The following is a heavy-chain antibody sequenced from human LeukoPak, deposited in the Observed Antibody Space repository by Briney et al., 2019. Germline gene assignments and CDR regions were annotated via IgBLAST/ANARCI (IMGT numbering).Heavy chain of an antibody. D-gene: IGHD3-10*01. V-gene: IGHV4-39*01. CDR1: GGSICSSSYF. J-gene: IGHJ4*02. CDR2: IYYSGGT. Sequence: SDTLSLTCTLSGGSICSSSYFWGWSRQPPGKGLECIGSIYYSGGTSYNPSLRSRVTIYVDTSKNQFSVKLSSVTAADTAIYYCARYYYGSGKQPYWGQGTLVTVSS. CDR3: ARYYYGSGKQPY.